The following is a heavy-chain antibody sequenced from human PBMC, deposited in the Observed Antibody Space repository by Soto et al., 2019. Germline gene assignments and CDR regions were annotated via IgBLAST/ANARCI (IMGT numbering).Heavy chain of an antibody. V-gene: IGHV4-59*01. CDR1: GGSLSSYY. J-gene: IGHJ3*02. CDR2: IYYSGST. CDR3: ARDGSMVRGVIHHAFDI. D-gene: IGHD3-10*01. Sequence: SETLSLTCTVSGGSLSSYYWSWIRQPPGKGLEWIGYIYYSGSTNYNPSLKSRVTISVDTSKNQFSLKLSSVTAADTAVYYCARDGSMVRGVIHHAFDIWGQGTMVTVSS.